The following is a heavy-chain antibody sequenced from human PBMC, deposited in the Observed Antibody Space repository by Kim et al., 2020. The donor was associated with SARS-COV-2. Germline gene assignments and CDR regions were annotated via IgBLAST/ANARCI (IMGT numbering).Heavy chain of an antibody. Sequence: SETLSLTCTVSGGSISSGGYYWSWIRQHPGKGLEWIGYIYYSGSTYYNPSLKSRVTISVDTSKNQFSLKLSSVTAADTAVYYCARATMVRGLGNWFDPWGQGTLVTVSS. D-gene: IGHD3-10*01. CDR1: GGSISSGGYY. J-gene: IGHJ5*02. V-gene: IGHV4-31*03. CDR3: ARATMVRGLGNWFDP. CDR2: IYYSGST.